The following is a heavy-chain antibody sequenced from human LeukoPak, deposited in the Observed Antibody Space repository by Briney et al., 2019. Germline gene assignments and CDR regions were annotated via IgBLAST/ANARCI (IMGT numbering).Heavy chain of an antibody. Sequence: SETLSLTCAVYGGSFSGYYWSWIRQPPGKGLEWIGSIYYSGSTYYNPSLKSRVTISVDTSKNQFSLKLSSVTAADTAVYYCASPLRFLEGYGMDVWGQGTTVTVSS. J-gene: IGHJ6*02. CDR2: IYYSGST. D-gene: IGHD3-3*01. CDR3: ASPLRFLEGYGMDV. V-gene: IGHV4-34*01. CDR1: GGSFSGYY.